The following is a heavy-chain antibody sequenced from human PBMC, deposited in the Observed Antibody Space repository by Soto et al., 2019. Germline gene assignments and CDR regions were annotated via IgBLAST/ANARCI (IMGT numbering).Heavy chain of an antibody. CDR3: ARSTRRSQYFDV. CDR2: IYPGDHET. J-gene: IGHJ4*02. Sequence: PGESLNISCQCSGYTFSNFWIGWVRQLPGQGLEWMGIIYPGDHETRYSPSFLGKVTISAEKSINNAYLQWSSLEASDSAFYFCARSTRRSQYFDVWGQGDLVTVSS. CDR1: GYTFSNFW. D-gene: IGHD2-2*01. V-gene: IGHV5-51*01.